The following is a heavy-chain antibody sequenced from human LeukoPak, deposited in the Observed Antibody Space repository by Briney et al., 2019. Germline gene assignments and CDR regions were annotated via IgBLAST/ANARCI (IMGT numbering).Heavy chain of an antibody. J-gene: IGHJ4*02. CDR3: ARSGGSGYLNSDY. V-gene: IGHV4-59*08. CDR1: GGSISSYY. Sequence: SETLSLTCTVFGGSISSYYWSWIRQPPGKGLEWIGYIYYSGSTNYNPSLKSRVTISVDTSKNQFSLKLSSVTAADTAVYYCARSGGSGYLNSDYWGQGTLVTVSS. D-gene: IGHD6-19*01. CDR2: IYYSGST.